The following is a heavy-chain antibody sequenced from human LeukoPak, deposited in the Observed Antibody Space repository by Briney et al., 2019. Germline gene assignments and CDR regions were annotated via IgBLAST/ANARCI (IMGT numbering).Heavy chain of an antibody. V-gene: IGHV1-2*06. Sequence: ASVKVSCKASGYTFTGYYMHWVRQAPGQGLEWMGRINPNSGGTNYAQKFQGRVTMTRNTSISTAHMELSSLRSEDTAVYYCASKTVAVQGDDAFDIWGQGTMVTVSS. J-gene: IGHJ3*02. D-gene: IGHD6-19*01. CDR2: INPNSGGT. CDR3: ASKTVAVQGDDAFDI. CDR1: GYTFTGYY.